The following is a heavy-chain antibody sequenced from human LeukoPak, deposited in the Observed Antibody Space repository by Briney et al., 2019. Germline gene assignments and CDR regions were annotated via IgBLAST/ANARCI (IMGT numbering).Heavy chain of an antibody. J-gene: IGHJ3*02. CDR3: AKDQPHIVVVTAIPSAAFDI. Sequence: GGTLRLSCAASGFTFSSYGMHWVRQAPGKGLEWVAFIRYDGSNKYYADSVKGRFTISRDNSKNTLYLQMNSLRAEDTAVYYCAKDQPHIVVVTAIPSAAFDIWGQGTMVTVSS. CDR1: GFTFSSYG. CDR2: IRYDGSNK. V-gene: IGHV3-30*02. D-gene: IGHD2-21*02.